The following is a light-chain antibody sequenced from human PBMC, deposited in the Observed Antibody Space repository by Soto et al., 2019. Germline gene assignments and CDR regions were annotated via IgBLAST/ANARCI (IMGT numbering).Light chain of an antibody. CDR2: GAS. Sequence: EVVMKQSPATLSVTPGERVTFSCRASQSVTTNFAWYQQKPGQAPRLLIYGASSRATGIPDRFSGSGSGTDFTLTISRLEPEDFAVYYCQQYGSSPPITFGQGTRLEIK. V-gene: IGKV3-20*01. J-gene: IGKJ5*01. CDR3: QQYGSSPPIT. CDR1: QSVTTN.